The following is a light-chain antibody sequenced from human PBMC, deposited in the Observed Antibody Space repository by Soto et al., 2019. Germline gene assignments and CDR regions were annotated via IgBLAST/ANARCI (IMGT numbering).Light chain of an antibody. Sequence: IVLTQSPVTLSFSPCEIATLSCSSIQGLSGSYLAWYQQKPGQAPRLLIYGATTRATGIPARFSGSGSGTEFSLTISSLQSEDFALYYCQQYKKWPPLTFGGGTKVDIK. J-gene: IGKJ4*01. CDR2: GAT. CDR1: QGLSGSY. V-gene: IGKV3D-15*01. CDR3: QQYKKWPPLT.